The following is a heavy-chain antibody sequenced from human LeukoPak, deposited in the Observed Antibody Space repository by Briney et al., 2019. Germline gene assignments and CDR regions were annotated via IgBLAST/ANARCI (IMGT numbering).Heavy chain of an antibody. CDR2: IYYSGST. V-gene: IGHV4-59*01. Sequence: SETLTLTCTVSGGSISSYYWSWIRQPPGKGLEWIGYIYYSGSTNYNPSLKSRVTISVDTSKNQFSLKLSSVTAADTAVYYCARDRRTDGYYYYYMDVWGKGTTVTVSS. J-gene: IGHJ6*03. CDR1: GGSISSYY. CDR3: ARDRRTDGYYYYYMDV. D-gene: IGHD1-1*01.